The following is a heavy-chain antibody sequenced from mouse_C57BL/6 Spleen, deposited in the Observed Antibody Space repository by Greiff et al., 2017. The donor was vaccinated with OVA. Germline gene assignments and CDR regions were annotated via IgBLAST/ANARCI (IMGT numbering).Heavy chain of an antibody. Sequence: QVQLQQSGAELMKPGASVKLSCKATGYTFTGYWIEWVKQRPGHGLEWIGEILPGSGSTNCNEKFKGKATCTAETSSNTAYMQLSSLTNEDSAIYYGALRGYDYGLADWGQGTLVTVSA. D-gene: IGHD2-4*01. V-gene: IGHV1-9*01. CDR1: GYTFTGYW. CDR3: ALRGYDYGLAD. J-gene: IGHJ3*01. CDR2: ILPGSGST.